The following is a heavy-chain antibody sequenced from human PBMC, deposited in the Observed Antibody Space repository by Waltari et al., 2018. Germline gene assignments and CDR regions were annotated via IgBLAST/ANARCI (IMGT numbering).Heavy chain of an antibody. Sequence: EVQLVESGGDLVKPGGSLRLPCEASGFSFSVAWLEWVGRIKSKRVGEATDYGAPVKGRFIISRDDSKSTLYLEMNSLKIEDTAMYYCSRHIPSVCGGDCYHSFYYGLDVWGQGTTVIVSS. CDR3: SRHIPSVCGGDCYHSFYYGLDV. D-gene: IGHD2-21*02. CDR1: GFSFSVAW. J-gene: IGHJ6*02. CDR2: IKSKRVGEAT. V-gene: IGHV3-15*07.